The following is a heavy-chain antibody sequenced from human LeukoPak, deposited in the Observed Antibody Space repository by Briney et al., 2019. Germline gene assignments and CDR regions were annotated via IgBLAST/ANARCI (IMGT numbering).Heavy chain of an antibody. J-gene: IGHJ4*02. Sequence: GESLRLSCSASGFTFSSYAMHWVRQAPGKGLEYVSAISSNGGSTYYADSVKGRFTISRDNSKNTLYLQMSSLRAEDTAVYYCVKRNGYNHFDYWGQGTLVTVSS. D-gene: IGHD5-24*01. CDR2: ISSNGGST. V-gene: IGHV3-64D*06. CDR1: GFTFSSYA. CDR3: VKRNGYNHFDY.